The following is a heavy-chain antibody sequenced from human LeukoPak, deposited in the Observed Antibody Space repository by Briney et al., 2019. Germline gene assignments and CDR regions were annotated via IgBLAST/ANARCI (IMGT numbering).Heavy chain of an antibody. Sequence: GGSLRLSCAASGFTFSSYWMHWVRQAPGKGLVWVSRINSDGSSTSYADSVKGRFTISRDNAKNTLYLQMNNLRAEDTAVYYCARRAAALGAFDYWGPGTLVTVSS. V-gene: IGHV3-74*01. J-gene: IGHJ4*02. CDR2: INSDGSST. CDR3: ARRAAALGAFDY. D-gene: IGHD6-13*01. CDR1: GFTFSSYW.